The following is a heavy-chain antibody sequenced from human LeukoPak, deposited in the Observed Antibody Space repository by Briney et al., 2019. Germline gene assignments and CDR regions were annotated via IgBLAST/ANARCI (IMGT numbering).Heavy chain of an antibody. J-gene: IGHJ4*02. CDR1: GFTFRSYE. D-gene: IGHD3-10*01. CDR2: ISSSGTTV. CDR3: ARSIKGDSDH. Sequence: GGSLRLSCAASGFTFRSYEMNWVRQAPGKGLDWVSYISSSGTTVYYADSVKGRFSVSRDNAKNSLYLQMNSLRAEDTAVYYCARSIKGDSDHWGQGTLVTVSS. V-gene: IGHV3-48*03.